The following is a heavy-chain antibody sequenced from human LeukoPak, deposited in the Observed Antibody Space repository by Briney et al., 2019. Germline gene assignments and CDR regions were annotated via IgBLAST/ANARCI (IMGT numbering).Heavy chain of an antibody. CDR3: ARAGPSITIFGVASDYYFDY. V-gene: IGHV1-18*04. CDR2: ISAYNGNT. J-gene: IGHJ4*02. Sequence: GASVKVSCKASGYTFTSYHMHWVRQAPGQGLEWMGWISAYNGNTNYAQKLQGRVTMTTDTSTSTAYMELRSLRSDDTAVYYCARAGPSITIFGVASDYYFDYWGQGTLVTVSS. CDR1: GYTFTSYH. D-gene: IGHD3-3*01.